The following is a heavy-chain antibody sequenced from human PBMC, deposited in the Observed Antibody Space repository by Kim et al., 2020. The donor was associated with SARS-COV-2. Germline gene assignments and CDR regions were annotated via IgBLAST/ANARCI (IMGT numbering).Heavy chain of an antibody. J-gene: IGHJ6*01. CDR3: ARDLASCSSGWIYYYYG. D-gene: IGHD6-19*01. V-gene: IGHV3-30*04. CDR2: ISYDGSNK. Sequence: GVSLRLSCAASGFTFSSYGMHWVRQAPGKGLEWVAVISYDGSNKNYVDSVKGRFTISRDNSKNTLYLQMNSLRAEDTAVYYCARDLASCSSGWIYYYYG. CDR1: GFTFSSYG.